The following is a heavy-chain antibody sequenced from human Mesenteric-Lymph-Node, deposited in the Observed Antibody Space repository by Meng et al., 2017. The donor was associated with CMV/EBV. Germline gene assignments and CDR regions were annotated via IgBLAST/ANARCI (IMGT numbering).Heavy chain of an antibody. CDR3: ASELAGRSYFDY. Sequence: CAVSGFTFRNYAMSWVRQAPGKGLEWVSAISGGGGSTYYADSVKGRFTISRDNSKNTLYLQMNSLRAEDTAVYYCASELAGRSYFDYWGQGTLVTVSS. CDR1: GFTFRNYA. D-gene: IGHD1-26*01. CDR2: ISGGGGST. V-gene: IGHV3-23*01. J-gene: IGHJ4*02.